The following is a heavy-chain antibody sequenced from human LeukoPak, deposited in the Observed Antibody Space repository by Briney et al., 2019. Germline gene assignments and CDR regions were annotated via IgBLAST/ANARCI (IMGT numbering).Heavy chain of an antibody. J-gene: IGHJ4*02. V-gene: IGHV5-51*01. D-gene: IGHD1-1*01. CDR1: GYSFTNYW. CDR2: IYPNESGP. CDR3: ARQGYPDY. Sequence: GESLKISCKSSGYSFTNYWIGWVRQMPGKGLEWMGIIYPNESGPRYSPSFQGQVTISVDKSISTAYLQWSSLKASDTAMYYCARQGYPDYWGQGTLVTVSS.